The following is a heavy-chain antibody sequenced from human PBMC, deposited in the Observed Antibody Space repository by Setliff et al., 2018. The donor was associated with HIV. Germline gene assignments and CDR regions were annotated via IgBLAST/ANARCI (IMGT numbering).Heavy chain of an antibody. CDR2: INPSGCST. D-gene: IGHD3-22*01. CDR1: GYTFTSYY. Sequence: ASVKVSCKASGYTFTSYYMHCVRQAPGQGLEWMGIINPSGCSTSYAQKFQGRVTMIEDTSTDTAYMELSSLRYEDTAVYYCGRDRTPYYYDSSGFNWFDPWGQGTLVTVSS. J-gene: IGHJ5*02. V-gene: IGHV1-46*01. CDR3: GRDRTPYYYDSSGFNWFDP.